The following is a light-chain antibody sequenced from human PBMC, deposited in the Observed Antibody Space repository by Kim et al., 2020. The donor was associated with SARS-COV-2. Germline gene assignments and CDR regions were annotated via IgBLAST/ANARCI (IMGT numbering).Light chain of an antibody. J-gene: IGKJ4*01. CDR2: GAS. V-gene: IGKV3-15*01. CDR3: QKYNNWPPT. CDR1: RSISNN. Sequence: VFPGEGATLSGKASRSISNNSYWYQQKHGPAPRLLISGASTRATGISVRFSGSGSGTEFTLTISSLQSEDFAVYSCQKYNNWPPTFGGGTKVDIK.